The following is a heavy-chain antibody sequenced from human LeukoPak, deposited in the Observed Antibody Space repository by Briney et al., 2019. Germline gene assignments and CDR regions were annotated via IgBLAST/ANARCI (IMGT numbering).Heavy chain of an antibody. CDR2: ISGRGEST. Sequence: GGSLRLSRAASGFTFSSSAMTWVRQAPGKGLEWVSGISGRGESTYYADSVKGRFTISRDNSKNTLYLQMNSLRAEDTAVYYCAKSLRYFDWSDVFDIWGQGTMVTV. CDR3: AKSLRYFDWSDVFDI. J-gene: IGHJ3*02. V-gene: IGHV3-23*01. CDR1: GFTFSSSA. D-gene: IGHD3-9*01.